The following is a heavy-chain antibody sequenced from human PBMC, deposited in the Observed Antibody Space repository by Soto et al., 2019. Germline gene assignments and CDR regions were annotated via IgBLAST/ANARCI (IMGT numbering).Heavy chain of an antibody. CDR3: ARRYCTRTDCYIDY. CDR1: GFSFGNFW. V-gene: IGHV3-7*03. J-gene: IGHJ4*02. D-gene: IGHD2-2*01. Sequence: GGSLRLSCAASGFSFGNFWMTWVRQAPGKGLEWVANIKQEGSEKYYVDSVEGRFTVSRDNAKNSLYLQMNSLRADDTAVYFCARRYCTRTDCYIDYWGQGSLVTVSS. CDR2: IKQEGSEK.